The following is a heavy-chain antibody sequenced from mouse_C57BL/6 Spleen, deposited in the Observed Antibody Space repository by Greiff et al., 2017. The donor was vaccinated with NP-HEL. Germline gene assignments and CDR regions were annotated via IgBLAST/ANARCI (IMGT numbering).Heavy chain of an antibody. V-gene: IGHV1-64*01. J-gene: IGHJ3*01. CDR3: ARSGWDSFAY. D-gene: IGHD4-1*01. CDR2: IHPNSGST. CDR1: GYTFTSYW. Sequence: QVQLQQPGAELVKPGASVKLSCKASGYTFTSYWMHWVKQRPGQGLEWIAMIHPNSGSTNYNEKFKSKATLTVDKSSSTAYMQLSSLTSEDSAVYYCARSGWDSFAYWGQGTLVTVSA.